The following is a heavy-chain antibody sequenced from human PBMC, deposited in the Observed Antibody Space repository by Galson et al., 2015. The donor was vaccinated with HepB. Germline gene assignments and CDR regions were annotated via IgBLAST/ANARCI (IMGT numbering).Heavy chain of an antibody. J-gene: IGHJ6*03. CDR1: GYTFTSYD. CDR3: ARGRTPYYYYYMDV. CDR2: MNPNSGNT. V-gene: IGHV1-8*01. Sequence: SVKVSCKASGYTFTSYDINWVRQATGQGLEWMGWMNPNSGNTGYAQKFQGRVTMTRNTSISTAYMELSSLRSEDTAVYYCARGRTPYYYYYMDVWGKGTTVTVSS.